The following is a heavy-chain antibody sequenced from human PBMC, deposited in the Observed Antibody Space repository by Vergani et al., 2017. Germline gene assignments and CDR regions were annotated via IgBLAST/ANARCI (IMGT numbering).Heavy chain of an antibody. CDR3: VKDQPVFHA. D-gene: IGHD2/OR15-2a*01. V-gene: IGHV3-30*02. J-gene: IGHJ4*02. Sequence: GQLVGSGGGVVQPGESLRLSCEASGFPFSTFGMHWVRQAPGKGLEWVAFLQKDGIDKFYGDSVRGRFTISRDISKNTLYLEMNSLSAEDTALYHCVKDQPVFHAWGRGTLVSVS. CDR1: GFPFSTFG. CDR2: LQKDGIDK.